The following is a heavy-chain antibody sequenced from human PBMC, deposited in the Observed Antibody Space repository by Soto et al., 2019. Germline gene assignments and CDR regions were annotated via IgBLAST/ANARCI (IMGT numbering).Heavy chain of an antibody. CDR1: GGTFSSYT. Sequence: QVQLVQSGAEVKKPGSSVKVSCKASGGTFSSYTISWVRQAPGQGLEWMGRIIPILGIANYAQKFQGRVTITADKSTSTAYMELSSLRSEDTAVYYCASGRLSQRFLEYWGETPHYYYYYMDVWGKGTTVTVSS. CDR2: IIPILGIA. D-gene: IGHD3-3*01. CDR3: ASGRLSQRFLEYWGETPHYYYYYMDV. J-gene: IGHJ6*03. V-gene: IGHV1-69*02.